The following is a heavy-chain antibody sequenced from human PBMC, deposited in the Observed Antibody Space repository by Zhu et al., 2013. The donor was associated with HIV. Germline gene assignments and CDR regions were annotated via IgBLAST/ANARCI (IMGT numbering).Heavy chain of an antibody. CDR1: GGSISSSSYY. D-gene: IGHD6-13*01. Sequence: QVQLQESGPGLVKPSETLSLTCTVSGGSISSSSYYWGWIRQPPGKGLEWIGSIYYSGSTYYNPSLKSRVTISVDTSKNQFSLKLSSVTAADTAVYYCASRTIAAVGTWYFDLWGRGTLVTVSS. V-gene: IGHV4-39*07. J-gene: IGHJ2*01. CDR2: IYYSGST. CDR3: ASRTIAAVGTWYFDL.